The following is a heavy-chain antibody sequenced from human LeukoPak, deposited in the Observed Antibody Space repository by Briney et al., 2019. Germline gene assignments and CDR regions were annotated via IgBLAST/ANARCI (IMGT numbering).Heavy chain of an antibody. Sequence: GGSLRLSCAASGFTVSSNYMSWVRQAPGKGLEWVSVIYSGGSTYYADSVRGRFTISRHNSKNTLYLQMNSLRAEDTAVYYCARDSRDYGDYVDYYGMVVWGQGTTVTVSS. V-gene: IGHV3-53*04. J-gene: IGHJ6*02. CDR1: GFTVSSNY. CDR2: IYSGGST. D-gene: IGHD4-17*01. CDR3: ARDSRDYGDYVDYYGMVV.